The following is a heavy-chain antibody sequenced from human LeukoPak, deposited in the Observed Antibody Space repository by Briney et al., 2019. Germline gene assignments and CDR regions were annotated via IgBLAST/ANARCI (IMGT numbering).Heavy chain of an antibody. V-gene: IGHV3-48*03. CDR3: ARGLPEDPLDF. CDR2: ISTSGSTI. D-gene: IGHD1-14*01. CDR1: GFPFSIYE. J-gene: IGHJ4*02. Sequence: PGGSLRLSCAASGFPFSIYEMNWVRQAPGKGLEWVSYISTSGSTIYYADSVRGRFTISRDNAKDSLSLQMKSLRVEDTAVYYCARGLPEDPLDFWGQGTLVTVSS.